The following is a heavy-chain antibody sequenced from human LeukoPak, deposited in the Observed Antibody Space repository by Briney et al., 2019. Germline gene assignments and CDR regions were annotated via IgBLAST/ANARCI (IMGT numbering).Heavy chain of an antibody. CDR2: ISAYNGNT. CDR1: GGTFSSYA. CDR3: ARCSPLWFGELREEAFDI. Sequence: ASVKVSCKASGGTFSSYAISWVRQAPGQGLEWMGWISAYNGNTNYAQKLQGRVTMTTDTSTSTAYMELRSLRSDDTAVYYCARCSPLWFGELREEAFDIWGQGTMVTVSS. J-gene: IGHJ3*02. D-gene: IGHD3-10*01. V-gene: IGHV1-18*01.